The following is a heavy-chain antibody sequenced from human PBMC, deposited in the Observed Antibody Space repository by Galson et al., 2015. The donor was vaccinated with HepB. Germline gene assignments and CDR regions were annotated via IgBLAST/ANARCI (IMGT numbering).Heavy chain of an antibody. CDR2: TYYRSKWYN. CDR1: GDSVSSNSAA. V-gene: IGHV6-1*01. Sequence: CAISGDSVSSNSAAWNWIRQSPSRGLEWLGRTYYRSKWYNDYAVSVKSRITINPDTSKNQFSLQLNSVTPEDTAVYYCARDRWRDGYNYYYYMDVWGKGTTVTVSS. CDR3: ARDRWRDGYNYYYYMDV. J-gene: IGHJ6*03. D-gene: IGHD5-24*01.